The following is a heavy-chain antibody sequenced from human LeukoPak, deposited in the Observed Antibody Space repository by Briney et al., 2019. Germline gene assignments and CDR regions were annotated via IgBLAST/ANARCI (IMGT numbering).Heavy chain of an antibody. J-gene: IGHJ6*02. Sequence: PGGSLRLSCAASGFTFSSYAMNWVRLAPGKGLEWVSAISGSGDSTYYADSVKGRFTISRDNSKNTLYLQMNSLRAEDTAVYYCAKDGKRRYCTNGVCRTSYYYYGMDVWGQGTTVTVSS. CDR3: AKDGKRRYCTNGVCRTSYYYYGMDV. V-gene: IGHV3-23*01. CDR2: ISGSGDST. D-gene: IGHD2-8*01. CDR1: GFTFSSYA.